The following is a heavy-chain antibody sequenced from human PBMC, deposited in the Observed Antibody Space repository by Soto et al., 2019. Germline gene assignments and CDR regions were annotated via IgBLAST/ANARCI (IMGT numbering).Heavy chain of an antibody. CDR3: VRDGTKTLRDWFDP. J-gene: IGHJ5*02. CDR2: IYATGTT. Sequence: SETLSLTCAVYGGSFSGYYWSWIRKSAGKGLEWIGRIYATGTTDYNPSLKSRVMMSVDTSKKQFSLKLRSVTAADTAVYYCVRDGTKTLRDWFDPWGQGISVTVSS. V-gene: IGHV4-59*10. D-gene: IGHD1-1*01. CDR1: GGSFSGYY.